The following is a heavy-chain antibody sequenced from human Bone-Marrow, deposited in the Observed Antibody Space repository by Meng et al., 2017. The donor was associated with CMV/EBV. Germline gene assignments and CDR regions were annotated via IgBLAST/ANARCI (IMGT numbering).Heavy chain of an antibody. V-gene: IGHV3-23*01. CDR1: GFTFSRFV. CDR3: AKMTTEYYFDF. Sequence: LSCAASGFTFSRFVMGWVRQAPGRGPEWVSGILGAGGGTYYADSVKGRFTISRDNPKNTLYLEMNSLRAEDTALYYCAKMTTEYYFDFWGPGTLVTVSS. D-gene: IGHD4-11*01. J-gene: IGHJ4*02. CDR2: ILGAGGGT.